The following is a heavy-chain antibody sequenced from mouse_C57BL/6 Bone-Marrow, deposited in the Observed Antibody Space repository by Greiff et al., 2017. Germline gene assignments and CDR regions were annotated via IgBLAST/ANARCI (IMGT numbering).Heavy chain of an antibody. V-gene: IGHV1-55*01. D-gene: IGHD2-5*01. CDR2: IYPGSGST. CDR3: AREGGTYYSNSDFDY. J-gene: IGHJ2*01. Sequence: VQLQQPGAELVKPGASVKMSCKASGYTFTSYWITWVKQRPGQGLEWIGDIYPGSGSTNYNEKFKSKATLTVDTSSSTAYMQLSSLTSEDSAVYYCAREGGTYYSNSDFDYWGQGTALTVSS. CDR1: GYTFTSYW.